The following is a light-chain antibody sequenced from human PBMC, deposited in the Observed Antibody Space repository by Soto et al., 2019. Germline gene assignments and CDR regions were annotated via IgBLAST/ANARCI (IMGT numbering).Light chain of an antibody. CDR2: DVY. V-gene: IGLV2-14*03. J-gene: IGLJ3*02. CDR1: SSDVGGYNY. CDR3: TSFTSRDTGV. Sequence: QSALTQPASVSGSPGQSITISCTGTSSDVGGYNYVSWYQQHPGKAPKLIIYDVYNRPSGISNRFSGSKSGNTASLTIAGLQGEDGGDYYFTSFTSRDTGVFGGGTKLTVL.